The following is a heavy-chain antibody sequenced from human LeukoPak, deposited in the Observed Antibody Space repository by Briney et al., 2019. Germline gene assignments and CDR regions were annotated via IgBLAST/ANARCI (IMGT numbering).Heavy chain of an antibody. D-gene: IGHD6-19*01. CDR1: GFTFSSYS. CDR3: ARDRIAVAADAFDI. J-gene: IGHJ3*02. V-gene: IGHV3-48*01. Sequence: GGSLRLSCAASGFTFSSYSMNWVRQAPGKGLEWVSYISSSSSTIYYADSVKGRFTISRDNAKNSLYLQTNSLRAEDTAVYYCARDRIAVAADAFDIWGQGTMVTVSS. CDR2: ISSSSSTI.